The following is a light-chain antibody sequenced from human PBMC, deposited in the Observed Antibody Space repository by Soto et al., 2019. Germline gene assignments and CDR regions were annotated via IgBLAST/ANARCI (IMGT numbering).Light chain of an antibody. J-gene: IGKJ1*01. V-gene: IGKV1-39*01. Sequence: DIQMTQSPSSLSASVGDRVTITCRASQSISSYLNWYQQKPGKAPKFLIYAASSLQSGVPSRFSGSGSGTDFTLTISSLQPEDFATYYCQQSYSTLLTFGQGTKVDI. CDR1: QSISSY. CDR3: QQSYSTLLT. CDR2: AAS.